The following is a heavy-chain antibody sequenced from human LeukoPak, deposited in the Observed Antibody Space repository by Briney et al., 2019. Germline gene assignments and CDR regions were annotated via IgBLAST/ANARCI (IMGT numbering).Heavy chain of an antibody. CDR1: GFTFSSYG. Sequence: GGSLRLSCAASGFTFSSYGMHWVRQAPGKGLEWVAVISYDGSNKYYADSVKGRFTISRDNSKNTLYLQMNSLRAEDTAVYYCAKLFRARKETPATTDYWGQGTLVTVSS. V-gene: IGHV3-30*18. J-gene: IGHJ4*02. D-gene: IGHD3-10*01. CDR2: ISYDGSNK. CDR3: AKLFRARKETPATTDY.